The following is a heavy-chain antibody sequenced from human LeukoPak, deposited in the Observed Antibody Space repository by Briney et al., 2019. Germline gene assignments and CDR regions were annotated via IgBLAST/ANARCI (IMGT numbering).Heavy chain of an antibody. Sequence: PGGSLRLSCAASGFTFSSYEMNWVRQAPGKGLEWVSYISSSGSTIYYADSVKGRFTISRDNAKNSLYLQMNSLRAEDTAVYCCAIGGHGPIDYWGQGTLVTVSS. CDR2: ISSSGSTI. V-gene: IGHV3-48*03. CDR1: GFTFSSYE. CDR3: AIGGHGPIDY. D-gene: IGHD4-23*01. J-gene: IGHJ4*02.